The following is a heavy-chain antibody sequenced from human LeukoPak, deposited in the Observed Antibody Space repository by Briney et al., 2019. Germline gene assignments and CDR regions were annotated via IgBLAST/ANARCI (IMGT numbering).Heavy chain of an antibody. CDR2: IAPSDSHT. J-gene: IGHJ5*02. D-gene: IGHD3-22*01. V-gene: IGHV5-10-1*01. CDR3: ARQPPGVYDTTQNWFDP. Sequence: GESLKISCKVSGYSSPSYWITWVRQLPGKGLEGMGRIAPSDSHTNYSPSFEGHVTISVDKSISTAYLQWSSLKASDTAMYYCARQPPGVYDTTQNWFDPWGQGTLVTVSS. CDR1: GYSSPSYW.